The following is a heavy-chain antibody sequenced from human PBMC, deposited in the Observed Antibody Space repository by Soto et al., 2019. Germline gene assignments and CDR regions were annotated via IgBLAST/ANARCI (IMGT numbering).Heavy chain of an antibody. CDR2: ISPYDDKT. CDR1: GYTFIKYG. D-gene: IGHD4-17*01. CDR3: AREDDYGDYFDY. Sequence: ASVKVSCKASGYTFIKYGTAWVRQAPGQGLEWMGWISPYDDKTIYAQTFQGRVTLTADRSTRTVYLDLRSLKSNDTAVYYCAREDDYGDYFDYWGQGTLVTVSS. J-gene: IGHJ4*02. V-gene: IGHV1-18*01.